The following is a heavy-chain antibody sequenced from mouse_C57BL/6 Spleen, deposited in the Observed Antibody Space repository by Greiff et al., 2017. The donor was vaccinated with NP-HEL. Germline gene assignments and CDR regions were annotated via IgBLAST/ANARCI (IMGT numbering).Heavy chain of an antibody. J-gene: IGHJ2*01. V-gene: IGHV1-18*01. D-gene: IGHD1-1*01. CDR2: INPNNGGT. CDR1: GYTFTDYN. CDR3: ARKVYYGSPYFDY. Sequence: EVQLQQSGPELVKPGASVKIPCKASGYTFTDYNMDWVKQSHGKSLEWIGDINPNNGGTIYNQKFKGKATLTVDKSSSTAYMVLRSLTSEDTAVYYCARKVYYGSPYFDYWGQGTTLTVSS.